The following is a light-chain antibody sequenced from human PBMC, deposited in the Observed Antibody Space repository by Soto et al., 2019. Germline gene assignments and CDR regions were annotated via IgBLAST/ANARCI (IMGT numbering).Light chain of an antibody. Sequence: DIVLTQSPGTLSLSPGERATLSCRASQSISSSYLAWYQQKPGQAPRLLIYGASSRATGIPDRFSGSGSGADFTLTISRLEPEDFAVYYCQQDGSSPPYTFGQGTKLEIK. CDR3: QQDGSSPPYT. V-gene: IGKV3-20*01. J-gene: IGKJ2*01. CDR1: QSISSSY. CDR2: GAS.